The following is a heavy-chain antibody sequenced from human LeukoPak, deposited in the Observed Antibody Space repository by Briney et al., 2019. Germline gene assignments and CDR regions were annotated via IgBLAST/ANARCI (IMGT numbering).Heavy chain of an antibody. D-gene: IGHD2-15*01. J-gene: IGHJ4*02. CDR2: ISNSGSYK. CDR1: GFTFRSYG. Sequence: TGGSLRLSCVASGFTFRSYGMSWVRQAPGKGLEWVSAISNSGSYKYYADSVKGRFTISRDSSKNSLYLQMNSLTAEHTAVYYCARELYCSGGSCPFDSWGQGTLVTVSS. CDR3: ARELYCSGGSCPFDS. V-gene: IGHV3-21*01.